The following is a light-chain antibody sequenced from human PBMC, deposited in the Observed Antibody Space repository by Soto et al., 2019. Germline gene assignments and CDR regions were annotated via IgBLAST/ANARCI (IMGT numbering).Light chain of an antibody. Sequence: EIVLTQSPATLSVSPGERANLXCRASQSVSSNLAWYQQKPGQAPRLLIYGASTRATGIPARFSGSGSGTEFTLTISSLQSEDFAVYYCQQYNNWPETFGQGTKVDIK. CDR2: GAS. J-gene: IGKJ1*01. V-gene: IGKV3-15*01. CDR3: QQYNNWPET. CDR1: QSVSSN.